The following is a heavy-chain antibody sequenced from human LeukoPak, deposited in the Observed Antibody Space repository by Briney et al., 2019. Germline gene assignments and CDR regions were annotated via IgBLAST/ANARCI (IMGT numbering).Heavy chain of an antibody. Sequence: SETLSLTCTVSGDSISSYYWNWIRQPPGKGLEWIGFINYSGSTSYNPSLKSRVTMSVATSKNQFSLRLNSVTAADTAVYYCARALLGTTYTFDVWGQGTMVTVSS. J-gene: IGHJ3*01. V-gene: IGHV4-59*01. CDR2: INYSGST. D-gene: IGHD2/OR15-2a*01. CDR1: GDSISSYY. CDR3: ARALLGTTYTFDV.